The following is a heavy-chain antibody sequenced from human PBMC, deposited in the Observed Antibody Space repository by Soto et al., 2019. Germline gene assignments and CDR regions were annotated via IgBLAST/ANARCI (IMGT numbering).Heavy chain of an antibody. CDR1: GGTFSSYA. D-gene: IGHD4-17*01. CDR2: IIPIFGTA. J-gene: IGHJ6*02. CDR3: AREDYGDSRRRYGMDV. V-gene: IGHV1-69*06. Sequence: QVQLVQSGAEVKKPGSSVKVSCKASGGTFSSYAISWVRQAPGQGLEWMGGIIPIFGTANYAQKFQGRVTITADKCTSTAYMELSSLRSEDTAVYYCAREDYGDSRRRYGMDVWGQGTTVTVSS.